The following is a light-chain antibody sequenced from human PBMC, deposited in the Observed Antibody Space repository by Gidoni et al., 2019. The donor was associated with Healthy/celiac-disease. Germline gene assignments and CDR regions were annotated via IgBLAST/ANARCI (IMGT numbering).Light chain of an antibody. CDR2: LGS. Sequence: DIVMTQSPLFLPVTPGEPASISCRSSQSLLDSNGYNYLAWYLQKPGQFPPLLIFLGSNRAYGVPDRFSGSGSGTDFTLMISRVVAEDVSVYYCMQALQTPPYTFGQXTKLEIK. CDR3: MQALQTPPYT. CDR1: QSLLDSNGYNY. V-gene: IGKV2-28*01. J-gene: IGKJ2*01.